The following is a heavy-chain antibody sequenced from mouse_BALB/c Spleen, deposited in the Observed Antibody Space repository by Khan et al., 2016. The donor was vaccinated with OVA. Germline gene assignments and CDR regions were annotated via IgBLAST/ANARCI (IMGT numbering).Heavy chain of an antibody. CDR1: DYSITNDYA. CDR2: INYSGFT. D-gene: IGHD2-2*01. Sequence: EVQLQESGPGLVRPSQSLSLTCTVADYSITNDYAWNWIRQFPGNKVEWMGYINYSGFTGYNPSHKRRIPITRVTSRTQFFLYMNSLTTDVAATYFCAREVTYMTWFVYSCLWTLFTLSA. V-gene: IGHV3-2*02. J-gene: IGHJ3*01. CDR3: AREVTYMTWFVY.